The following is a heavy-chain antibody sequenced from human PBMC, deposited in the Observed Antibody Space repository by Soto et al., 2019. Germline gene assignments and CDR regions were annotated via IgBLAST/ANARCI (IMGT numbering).Heavy chain of an antibody. V-gene: IGHV5-10-1*01. CDR3: GRDFGSGHADV. CDR2: IDPSDSYT. D-gene: IGHD1-26*01. J-gene: IGHJ1*01. CDR1: DEIFNTYW. Sequence: GESLKISCQTSDEIFNTYWITWVRQMPGRGLEWVGRIDPSDSYTTYNPSLKGHVILSVDKSMNTAYVQWTSLRASDTAMYFCGRDFGSGHADVWGQGTLVTVSS.